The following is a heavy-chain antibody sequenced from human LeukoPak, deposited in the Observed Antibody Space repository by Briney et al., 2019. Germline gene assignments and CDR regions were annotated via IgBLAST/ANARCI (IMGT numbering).Heavy chain of an antibody. Sequence: ASVTVSCKASGYTFTSYAMNWVRQAPGQGLEWMGWINTNTGNPTYAQGFTGRFVFSLDTSVSTAYLQISSLKAEDTAVYYCARDPRYSNYGPPNYYYYYGMDVWGQGTTVTVSS. CDR1: GYTFTSYA. D-gene: IGHD4-11*01. V-gene: IGHV7-4-1*02. CDR2: INTNTGNP. J-gene: IGHJ6*02. CDR3: ARDPRYSNYGPPNYYYYYGMDV.